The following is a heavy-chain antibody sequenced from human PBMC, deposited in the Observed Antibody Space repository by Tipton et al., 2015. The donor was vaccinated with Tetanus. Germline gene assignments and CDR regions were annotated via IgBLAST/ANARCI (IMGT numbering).Heavy chain of an antibody. Sequence: SLRLSCAASGFIFSSYGIHWVRQAPGKGLEWVAVSWYDGTDQYYADSVKGRFTISRDNSKNTLYLQMNSLRAEDTALYYCAREADCSGGSCFSGGFDNWGQGTQVTVSS. D-gene: IGHD2-15*01. CDR2: SWYDGTDQ. V-gene: IGHV3-33*01. CDR3: AREADCSGGSCFSGGFDN. CDR1: GFIFSSYG. J-gene: IGHJ4*02.